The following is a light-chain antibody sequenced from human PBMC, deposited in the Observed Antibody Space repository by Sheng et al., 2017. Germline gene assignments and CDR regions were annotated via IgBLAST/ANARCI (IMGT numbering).Light chain of an antibody. CDR3: QQYYNWPPWT. V-gene: IGKV3-15*01. Sequence: EIVMTQSPATLSVSPGETATLSCRASQTVSKNLAWYQQRPGQSPRLLFFGASTRAPDIPGRFIASGSGTEFTLTILSLESEDFGLYYCQQYYNWPPWTFGQGTKVEI. CDR2: GAS. CDR1: QTVSKN. J-gene: IGKJ1*01.